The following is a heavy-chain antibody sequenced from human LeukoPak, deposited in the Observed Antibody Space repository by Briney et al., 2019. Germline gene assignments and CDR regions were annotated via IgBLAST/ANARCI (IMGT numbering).Heavy chain of an antibody. V-gene: IGHV4-59*01. CDR2: IYFTGST. J-gene: IGHJ2*01. CDR3: ARGTVTTKDWYFDL. D-gene: IGHD4-17*01. Sequence: PSETLSLTCTVSGGSISSYYWSWIRQPPGKGLEWIGYIYFTGSTNYNPSLKSRVTISVDTSKSQFSLNLSSVTAADTAVYYCARGTVTTKDWYFDLWGPGTRVTVSS. CDR1: GGSISSYY.